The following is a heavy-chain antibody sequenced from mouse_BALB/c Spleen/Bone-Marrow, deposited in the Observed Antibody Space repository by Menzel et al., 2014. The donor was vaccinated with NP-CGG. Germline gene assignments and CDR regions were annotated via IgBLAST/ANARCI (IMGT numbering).Heavy chain of an antibody. CDR2: IDPSYGGT. D-gene: IGHD1-2*01. CDR1: GYSFTGYN. V-gene: IGHV1-39*01. J-gene: IGHJ3*01. Sequence: EVQLVESGPELEKPGASVKISCKASGYSFTGYNVNWVKQSNGKSLEWIGNIDPSYGGTSYNQKFKGKATLTVDKSSSTAYMQLKSLTSEDSAVYYCARMDYYGHWGQGTLVTVSA. CDR3: ARMDYYGH.